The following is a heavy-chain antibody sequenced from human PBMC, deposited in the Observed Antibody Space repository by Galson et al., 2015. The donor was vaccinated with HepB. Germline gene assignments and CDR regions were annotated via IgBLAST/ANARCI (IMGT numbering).Heavy chain of an antibody. J-gene: IGHJ2*01. V-gene: IGHV3-23*01. Sequence: SLRLSCAASGFTFSNYAMSWVRQAPGKGLEWISAISGSGGTTNFAGSVKGRFSISRDNSKNTLYLQMNSLRAEDTALYYCAKEPGGNSGWYFDLWGRGTLVTVSS. D-gene: IGHD4-23*01. CDR3: AKEPGGNSGWYFDL. CDR2: ISGSGGTT. CDR1: GFTFSNYA.